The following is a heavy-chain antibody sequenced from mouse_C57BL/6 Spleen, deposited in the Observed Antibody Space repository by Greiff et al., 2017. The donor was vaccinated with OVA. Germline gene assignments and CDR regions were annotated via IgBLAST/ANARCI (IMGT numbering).Heavy chain of an antibody. V-gene: IGHV1-26*01. Sequence: EVQLQQSGPELVKPGASVKISCKASGYTFTDYYMNWVKQSHGKSLEWIGDINPNNGGTSYNQKFKGKATLTVDKSSSTAYMELRSLTSEDSAVYYCARSEVGPDYWGQGTTLTVSS. CDR3: ARSEVGPDY. J-gene: IGHJ2*01. D-gene: IGHD1-1*02. CDR1: GYTFTDYY. CDR2: INPNNGGT.